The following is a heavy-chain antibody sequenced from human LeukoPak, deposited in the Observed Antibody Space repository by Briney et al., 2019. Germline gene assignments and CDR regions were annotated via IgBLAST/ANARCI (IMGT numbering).Heavy chain of an antibody. J-gene: IGHJ4*02. Sequence: GASVKVSCTASGYTFTSYGISWVRQAPGQGLEWMGWISAYNGNTNYAQKLQGRVTMTTDTSTSTAYMELRSLRSDDTAVYYCARGSFGELSLFYFDYWGQGTLVTVSS. CDR2: ISAYNGNT. V-gene: IGHV1-18*01. CDR3: ARGSFGELSLFYFDY. D-gene: IGHD3-10*01. CDR1: GYTFTSYG.